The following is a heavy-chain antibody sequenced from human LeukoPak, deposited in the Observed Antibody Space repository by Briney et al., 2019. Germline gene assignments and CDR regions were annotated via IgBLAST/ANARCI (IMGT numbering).Heavy chain of an antibody. Sequence: GSSVKVSCXASGGTFSSYAISWVRLAPGQGLEWMGGIIPIFGTANYAQKFQGRVTITADESTSTAYMELSSLRSEDTAVYYCATSPVYAPGWYFDLWGRGTLVTVSS. CDR3: ATSPVYAPGWYFDL. D-gene: IGHD5/OR15-5a*01. CDR1: GGTFSSYA. CDR2: IIPIFGTA. V-gene: IGHV1-69*01. J-gene: IGHJ2*01.